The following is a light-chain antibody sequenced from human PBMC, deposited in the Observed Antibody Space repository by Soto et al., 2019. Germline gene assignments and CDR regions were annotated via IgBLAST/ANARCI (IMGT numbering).Light chain of an antibody. CDR1: QILLSSGGETY. CDR2: EVS. J-gene: IGKJ5*01. CDR3: MQSTQLPLT. Sequence: DIVMSQTPLSLSFTPLQPASVSCRSIQILLSSGGETYLFWYLQRPGQSPQLLIYEVSNRISAVPDRFSGSGSGTDFTLKISRVEAEDAGVYYCMQSTQLPLTFGQGTRLEIK. V-gene: IGKV2D-29*02.